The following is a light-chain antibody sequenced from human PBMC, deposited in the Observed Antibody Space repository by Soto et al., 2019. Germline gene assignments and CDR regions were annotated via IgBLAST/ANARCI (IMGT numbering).Light chain of an antibody. Sequence: TQSPSSLSASVGDRVTVTCRASQSVSINLAWYQQKPGQAPRLLIYGASTRATGIPARFTGSGSGTEFTLTISSLQSEDFAVYYCQQYNNYPPYTFGRGTRLDIK. CDR3: QQYNNYPPYT. CDR2: GAS. V-gene: IGKV3-15*01. J-gene: IGKJ2*01. CDR1: QSVSIN.